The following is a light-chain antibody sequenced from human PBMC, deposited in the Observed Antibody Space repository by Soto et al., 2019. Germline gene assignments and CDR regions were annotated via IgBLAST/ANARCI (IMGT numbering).Light chain of an antibody. V-gene: IGKV3-20*01. Sequence: EIVLTQSPVTLSLSPGERATLSCRASQSVTDFLAWYQQTPGQAPRLLIYDASSRATGIPDRFSGGGSGTDFTLTISRLEPEDFAVYYCQQFSSYPLTFGGGTKVDIK. CDR1: QSVTDF. CDR3: QQFSSYPLT. J-gene: IGKJ4*01. CDR2: DAS.